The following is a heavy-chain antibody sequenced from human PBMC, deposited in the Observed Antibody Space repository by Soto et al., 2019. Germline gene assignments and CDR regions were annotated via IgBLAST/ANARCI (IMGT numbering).Heavy chain of an antibody. CDR2: INHSGST. CDR1: GGSFSGYY. J-gene: IGHJ5*02. D-gene: IGHD2-2*02. CDR3: ARGYCSSTSCYRKRRNEPGITVAYVGNRFDP. Sequence: SETLSLTCAVYGGSFSGYYWSWIRQPPGKGLEWIGEINHSGSTNYNPSLKSRVTISVDTSKNQFSLKLSSVTAADTAVYYCARGYCSSTSCYRKRRNEPGITVAYVGNRFDPWGQGTLVTVSS. V-gene: IGHV4-34*01.